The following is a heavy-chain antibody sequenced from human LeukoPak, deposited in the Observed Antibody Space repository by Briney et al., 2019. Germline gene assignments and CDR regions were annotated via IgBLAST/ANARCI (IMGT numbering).Heavy chain of an antibody. CDR2: INPNSGGT. D-gene: IGHD3-16*01. CDR1: GYTFTGYY. V-gene: IGHV1-2*02. J-gene: IGHJ4*02. Sequence: ASVKVSCKASGYTFTGYYMHWVRQAPGQGLEWMGWINPNSGGTNYAQKFQGRVTMTRDTSLSRPYMALSRLISHDTAVYYCVKGSLGGFVDYWGQGTLVTVYS. CDR3: VKGSLGGFVDY.